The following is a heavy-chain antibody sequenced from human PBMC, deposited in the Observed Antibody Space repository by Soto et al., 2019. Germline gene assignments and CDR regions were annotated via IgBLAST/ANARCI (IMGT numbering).Heavy chain of an antibody. V-gene: IGHV1-8*01. J-gene: IGHJ4*02. D-gene: IGHD3-10*02. CDR3: ARGGVLLFAAPTNPGDD. CDR1: GCTFTSYD. Sequence: QVQLVQSGAEVKKPGASVKVSCQASGCTFTSYDINWVRQAPGQGLEWMGWMHPNSGNTGYAQKFQGRVTRTRNTSVSTADRERSSLRSEDTAVYYWARGGVLLFAAPTNPGDDWGQRTLVTVSS. CDR2: MHPNSGNT.